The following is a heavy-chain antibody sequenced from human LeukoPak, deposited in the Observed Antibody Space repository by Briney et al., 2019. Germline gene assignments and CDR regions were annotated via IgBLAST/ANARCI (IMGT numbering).Heavy chain of an antibody. CDR3: AKWAIAAAGTPIDY. CDR2: TNGDGSSA. D-gene: IGHD6-13*01. Sequence: GSLRLSCAASGFTLSSYWMHWVRQAPGKGLVWVSRTNGDGSSATYADSVKGRFTISRDNAKNTLYLQMNSLRADDTAVYYCAKWAIAAAGTPIDYWGQGTLVTVSS. J-gene: IGHJ4*02. V-gene: IGHV3-74*03. CDR1: GFTLSSYW.